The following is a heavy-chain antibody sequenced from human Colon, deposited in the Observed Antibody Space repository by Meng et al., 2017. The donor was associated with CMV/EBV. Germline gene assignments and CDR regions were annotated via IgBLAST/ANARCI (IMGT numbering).Heavy chain of an antibody. Sequence: GGSLRLSCTASGFTFSRYTMNWVRQAPGKGLDWVSSISSTGSFIKYADSVDGRFTTSRDNAKTSVYLQMNSLRAEDTAVYYCAGVAYDYGDRHFAYWGQGALVTVSS. CDR1: GFTFSRYT. CDR2: ISSTGSFI. J-gene: IGHJ4*02. CDR3: AGVAYDYGDRHFAY. V-gene: IGHV3-21*01. D-gene: IGHD4-17*01.